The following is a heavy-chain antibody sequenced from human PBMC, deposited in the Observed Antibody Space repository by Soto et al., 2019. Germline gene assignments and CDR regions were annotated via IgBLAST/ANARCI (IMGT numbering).Heavy chain of an antibody. CDR2: IWYDGSNK. CDR1: GFTFSSYG. J-gene: IGHJ4*02. D-gene: IGHD6-13*01. Sequence: GGSLRLSCAASGFTFSSYGMHWVRQAPGKGLEWVAVIWYDGSNKYYADSVKGRFTISRDNSKNTLYLQMNRLRAEDTAVYYCARSAANGGTYFDYWGQGTLVTVSS. V-gene: IGHV3-33*01. CDR3: ARSAANGGTYFDY.